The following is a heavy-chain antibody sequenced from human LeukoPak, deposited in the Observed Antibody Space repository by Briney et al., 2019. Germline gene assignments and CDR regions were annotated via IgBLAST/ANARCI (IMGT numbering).Heavy chain of an antibody. CDR2: INPNSGGT. V-gene: IGHV1-2*06. Sequence: ASAKVSCKASGYTFTGYYMHWVRQAPGQGLEWMGRINPNSGGTNYAQKFQGRVTMTRDTSISTAYMELSRLRSDDTAVYYCARDRSSGWYEHPFDYWGQGTLVTVSS. CDR1: GYTFTGYY. D-gene: IGHD6-19*01. CDR3: ARDRSSGWYEHPFDY. J-gene: IGHJ4*02.